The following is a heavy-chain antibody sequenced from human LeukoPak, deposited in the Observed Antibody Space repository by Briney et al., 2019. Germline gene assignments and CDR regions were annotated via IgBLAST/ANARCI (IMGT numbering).Heavy chain of an antibody. D-gene: IGHD5-24*01. CDR2: ISGSGRNT. Sequence: PGGSLRLSCAASGFTFSSYGMTWGRQAPGKGLEWVSGISGSGRNTYYADSVKGRFTISRDNSQNTLYLQMNSLRAEDTAVYYCAKDPEKWLQLRLGFSDWGQGTLVTVSS. CDR3: AKDPEKWLQLRLGFSD. J-gene: IGHJ4*02. CDR1: GFTFSSYG. V-gene: IGHV3-23*01.